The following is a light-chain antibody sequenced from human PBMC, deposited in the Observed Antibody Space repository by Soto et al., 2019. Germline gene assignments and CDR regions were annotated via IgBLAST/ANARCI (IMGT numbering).Light chain of an antibody. CDR2: DAS. J-gene: IGKJ1*01. CDR3: QQYNSYSKT. Sequence: DIQMTQSPSTLSASVGDRVTITCRASQSISSWLAWYQQKPGKAPKLLIYDASSLESGVPSRFSGHGSGTESTLTISSLQPDDSASYYCQQYNSYSKTFGQGTKV. CDR1: QSISSW. V-gene: IGKV1-5*01.